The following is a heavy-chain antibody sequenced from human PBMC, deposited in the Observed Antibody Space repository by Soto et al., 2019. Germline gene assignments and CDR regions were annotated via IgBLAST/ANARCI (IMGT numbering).Heavy chain of an antibody. D-gene: IGHD3-10*01. CDR3: ARDRNQLLLGYFDP. CDR1: GLTFVIYA. V-gene: IGHV3-30-3*01. CDR2: ISYDGSVK. Sequence: GGSLKLSFAASGLTFVIYAMHWVRQVPGKGLEWVAVISYDGSVKYYTGSVKGRFIVSRDSFTLFLQMNSLRAEDTAVYYCARDRNQLLLGYFDPWGQGTLVTVSS. J-gene: IGHJ5*02.